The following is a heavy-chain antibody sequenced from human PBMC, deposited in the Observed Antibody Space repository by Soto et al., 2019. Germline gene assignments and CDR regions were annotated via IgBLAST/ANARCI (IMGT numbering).Heavy chain of an antibody. Sequence: QVHLVQSGAEVKKPGASLKVSCKSSGYTFTSYGIVWVRQAPGQGLEWMGWISTYNVDTKYGQKFKGRVTMSTDTSTTTAYMELTSLTSDDTAMYYCARGGFAYGYLDFWGQGTLATVSS. CDR3: ARGGFAYGYLDF. V-gene: IGHV1-18*01. D-gene: IGHD5-18*01. CDR2: ISTYNVDT. CDR1: GYTFTSYG. J-gene: IGHJ4*02.